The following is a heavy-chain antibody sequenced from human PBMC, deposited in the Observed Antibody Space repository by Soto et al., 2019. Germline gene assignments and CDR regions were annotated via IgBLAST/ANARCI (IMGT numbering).Heavy chain of an antibody. D-gene: IGHD3-3*01. CDR1: SGSISNYY. J-gene: IGHJ4*02. Sequence: SETLSLTCTVSSGSISNYYLSWIRQPPGKGLEWIGYIYYSGSTNYNPSLKSRVTISVDTSKNQFSLKLSSVTAADTAVYYCAGSFVTYYDFWLDYWGQGTLVTVSS. CDR2: IYYSGST. CDR3: AGSFVTYYDFWLDY. V-gene: IGHV4-59*01.